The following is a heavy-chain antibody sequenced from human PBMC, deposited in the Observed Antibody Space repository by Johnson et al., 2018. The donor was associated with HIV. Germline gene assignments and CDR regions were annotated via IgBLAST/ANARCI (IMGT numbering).Heavy chain of an antibody. CDR1: GFTFSSYA. J-gene: IGHJ3*02. V-gene: IGHV3-30*04. Sequence: VQLVESGGGVVQPGRSLRLSCAASGFTFSSYAMHWVRQAPGKGLEWVAVIWYDGSNTYYADSVKGRFTISRDNSKNTLYLQMNSLRAEDTAVYYCASQPGDAFDIWGQGTMVTVSS. CDR3: ASQPGDAFDI. CDR2: IWYDGSNT.